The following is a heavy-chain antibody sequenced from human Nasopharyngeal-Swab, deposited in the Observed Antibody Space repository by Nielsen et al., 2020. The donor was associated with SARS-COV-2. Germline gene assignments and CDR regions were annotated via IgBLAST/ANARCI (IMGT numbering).Heavy chain of an antibody. Sequence: WIRQPPGKGLEWVAHIKQGGTQQYYVDSVKGRFTISRDNAKNSLYLQMNSLRADDTAVYYCTRYCSTTSCPRGFDYWSQGTLVTVSS. V-gene: IGHV3-7*01. D-gene: IGHD2-2*01. CDR3: TRYCSTTSCPRGFDY. J-gene: IGHJ4*02. CDR2: IKQGGTQQ.